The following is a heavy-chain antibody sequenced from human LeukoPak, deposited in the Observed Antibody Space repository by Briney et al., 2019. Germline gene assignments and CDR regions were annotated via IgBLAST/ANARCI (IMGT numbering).Heavy chain of an antibody. CDR3: SRENGAFSPFGY. Sequence: PSGTLSLTCGVSGGSITSTNWWSWVRQPPGQGLEWIGEVSLSGLANYNPSLSSRVIMALDTSKNHLSLHLTSVTAADTAVYYCSRENGAFSPFGYWGQGYLVTVLS. V-gene: IGHV4-4*02. CDR2: VSLSGLA. CDR1: GGSITSTNW. J-gene: IGHJ4*02. D-gene: IGHD2-8*01.